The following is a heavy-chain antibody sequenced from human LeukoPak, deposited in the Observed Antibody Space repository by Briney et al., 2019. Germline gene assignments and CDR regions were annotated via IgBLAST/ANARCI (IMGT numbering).Heavy chain of an antibody. Sequence: SETLSLTCAVYGGSFSGYYWSWIRQPPGKGLVWIGEINHSGSTNYNPSLKSRVTISVDTSKNQFSLKLSSVTAADTAVYYCARGSVNYCSSTSCSGAFDIWGQGTMVTVSS. CDR2: INHSGST. D-gene: IGHD2-2*01. CDR1: GGSFSGYY. V-gene: IGHV4-34*01. J-gene: IGHJ3*02. CDR3: ARGSVNYCSSTSCSGAFDI.